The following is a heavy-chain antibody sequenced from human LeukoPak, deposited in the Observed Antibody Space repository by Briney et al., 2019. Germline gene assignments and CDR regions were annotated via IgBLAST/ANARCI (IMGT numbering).Heavy chain of an antibody. Sequence: ASVKVSCKASGYTFAGYYMHWVRQAPGQGLEWMGWINPNSGGTNYAQKFQGRVTMTRDTSISTAYMELSRLRSDDTAVYYCARAPRGYKLQLSSWLFDYWAREPWSPSPQ. D-gene: IGHD6-13*01. CDR2: INPNSGGT. V-gene: IGHV1-2*02. CDR3: ARAPRGYKLQLSSWLFDY. CDR1: GYTFAGYY. J-gene: IGHJ4*02.